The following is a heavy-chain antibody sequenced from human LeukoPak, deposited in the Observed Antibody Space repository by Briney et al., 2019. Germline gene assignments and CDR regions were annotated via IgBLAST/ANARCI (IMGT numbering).Heavy chain of an antibody. CDR1: GFTFDDYA. CDR2: ISWNSGSI. V-gene: IGHV3-9*01. CDR3: ARLSSWVFEI. D-gene: IGHD2-21*02. J-gene: IGHJ3*02. Sequence: TGGSLRLSCAASGFTFDDYAMHWVRQAPGKGLEWVSGISWNSGSIGYADSVKGRFTISRDNAKNLLYLQMNSLRAEDTAVYFCARLSSWVFEIWGQGTMVTVSS.